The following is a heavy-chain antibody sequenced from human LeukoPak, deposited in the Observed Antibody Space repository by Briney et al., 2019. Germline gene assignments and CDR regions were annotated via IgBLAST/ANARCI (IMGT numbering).Heavy chain of an antibody. CDR1: GYTFTGYY. D-gene: IGHD3-10*01. Sequence: ASVKVSCMASGYTFTGYYMHWVRQAPGQGREWMGWISPTSGGTNYAQKLQGRVTITRDTAISTAYMEPRRLRSDDTAVYYCAREAYASGSFRTDYYYMDVWGKGTTVTISS. J-gene: IGHJ6*03. CDR3: AREAYASGSFRTDYYYMDV. CDR2: ISPTSGGT. V-gene: IGHV1-2*02.